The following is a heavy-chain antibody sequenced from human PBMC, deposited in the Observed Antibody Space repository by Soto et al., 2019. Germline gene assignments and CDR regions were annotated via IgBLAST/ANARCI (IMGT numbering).Heavy chain of an antibody. CDR1: GFTFSNYA. CDR3: IKSRDCVWGSYRYDAPPFYYDMDV. D-gene: IGHD3-16*02. CDR2: ISYDGSNR. Sequence: QVQLVESGGGVVQPGRSLRLSCAASGFTFSNYAVHWVRQAPGKGLEWVAVISYDGSNRYYADSLKGRFTISRDNSKHTLYLQMDSMRAEDTAVYYCIKSRDCVWGSYRYDAPPFYYDMDVWGQGTTVTVSS. J-gene: IGHJ6*02. V-gene: IGHV3-30-3*01.